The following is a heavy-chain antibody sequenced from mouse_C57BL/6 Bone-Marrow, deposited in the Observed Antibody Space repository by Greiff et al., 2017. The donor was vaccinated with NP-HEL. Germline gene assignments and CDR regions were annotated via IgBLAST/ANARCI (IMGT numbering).Heavy chain of an antibody. D-gene: IGHD4-1*01. J-gene: IGHJ2*01. V-gene: IGHV5-17*01. CDR3: ASNLGPYYFDY. CDR1: GFTFSDYG. CDR2: ISSGSSTI. Sequence: EVKLMESGGGLVKPGGSLKLSCAASGFTFSDYGMHWVRQAPEKGLEWVAYISSGSSTIYYADTVKGRFTISRDNAKNTLFLQMTSLRSEDTAMYYCASNLGPYYFDYWGQGTTLTVSS.